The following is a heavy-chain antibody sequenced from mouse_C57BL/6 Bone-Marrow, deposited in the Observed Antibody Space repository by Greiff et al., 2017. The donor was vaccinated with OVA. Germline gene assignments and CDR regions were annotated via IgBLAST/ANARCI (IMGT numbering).Heavy chain of an antibody. D-gene: IGHD2-5*01. CDR3: ARDNYSNSAMDY. Sequence: EVKLMESGGGLVKPGGSLKLSCAASGFTFSSYAMSWVRQTPEKRLEWVATISDGGSYTYYPDNVKGRFTISRDNAKNNLYLQMSHLKSEDTAMYYCARDNYSNSAMDYWGQGTSVTVSS. CDR2: ISDGGSYT. J-gene: IGHJ4*01. V-gene: IGHV5-4*01. CDR1: GFTFSSYA.